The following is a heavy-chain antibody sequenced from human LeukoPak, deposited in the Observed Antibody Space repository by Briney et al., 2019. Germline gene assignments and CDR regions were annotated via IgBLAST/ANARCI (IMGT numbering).Heavy chain of an antibody. J-gene: IGHJ4*02. D-gene: IGHD1-26*01. CDR3: ARDSPGYSGSYYFDY. V-gene: IGHV4-31*03. Sequence: SETLSLTCTVSGGSISSGGYCWSWIRQHPGKGLEWIGYIYYSGSTYYNPSLKSRVTISVDTSKNQFSLKLSSVTAADTAVYYCARDSPGYSGSYYFDYWGQGTLVTVSS. CDR1: GGSISSGGYC. CDR2: IYYSGST.